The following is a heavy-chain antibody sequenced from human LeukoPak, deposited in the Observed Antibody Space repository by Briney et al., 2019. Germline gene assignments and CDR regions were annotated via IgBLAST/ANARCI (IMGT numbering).Heavy chain of an antibody. CDR3: AKAVEDYGDPGYFDY. Sequence: PGGSLRLSCAASGFTFSSYAMSWVRQAPGKGLEWVSAISGSGGSTYYADSVKGRFTISRDNSKNTLYLQMNSLRAEDTAVYYCAKAVEDYGDPGYFDYWGQGTLVTVSS. J-gene: IGHJ4*02. V-gene: IGHV3-23*01. D-gene: IGHD4-17*01. CDR1: GFTFSSYA. CDR2: ISGSGGST.